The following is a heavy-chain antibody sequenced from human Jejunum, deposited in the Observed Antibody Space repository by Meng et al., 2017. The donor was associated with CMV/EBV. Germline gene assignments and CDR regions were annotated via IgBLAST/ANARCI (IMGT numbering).Heavy chain of an antibody. D-gene: IGHD5-18*01. Sequence: DVQLVESXXGSVHPGGSLRLSCVVSGFTFSSHWMHWVRQRPGKGLVSIARIKNDGTYTTYAESVRGRFTISRDNAANTVYLQMNGLRVEDSAVYYCARVGYSGNWDPLDYWGQGTLVTVS. J-gene: IGHJ4*02. CDR1: GFTFSSHW. CDR2: IKNDGTYT. V-gene: IGHV3-74*03. CDR3: ARVGYSGNWDPLDY.